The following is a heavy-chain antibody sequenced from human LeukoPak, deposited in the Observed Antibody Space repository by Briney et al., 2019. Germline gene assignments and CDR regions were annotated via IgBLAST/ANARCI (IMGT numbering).Heavy chain of an antibody. V-gene: IGHV3-48*01. CDR1: GFTFSSYS. D-gene: IGHD6-13*01. CDR2: ISSSSSTI. J-gene: IGHJ4*02. CDR3: ARDLVSSSWHRGTFDY. Sequence: QAGGSLRLSCAASGFTFSSYSMNWVRQAPGRGLEWVSYISSSSSTIYYADSVKGRFTISRDNAKNSLYLQMNSLRAEDTAVYYCARDLVSSSWHRGTFDYWGQGTLVTVSS.